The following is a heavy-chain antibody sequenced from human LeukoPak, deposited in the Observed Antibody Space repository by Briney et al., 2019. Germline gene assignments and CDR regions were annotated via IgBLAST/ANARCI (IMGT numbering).Heavy chain of an antibody. CDR1: GYTFTGYY. CDR3: ATDHLKQWLRKEDYYYGMDV. V-gene: IGHV1-2*02. D-gene: IGHD6-19*01. Sequence: ASVKVSCKASGYTFTGYYMHWVRQAPGQGLEWMGWINPNSGGTNYAQKCQGRVTMTRDTSISTAYMELSRLRSDDTAVYYCATDHLKQWLRKEDYYYGMDVWGQGTTVTVSS. J-gene: IGHJ6*02. CDR2: INPNSGGT.